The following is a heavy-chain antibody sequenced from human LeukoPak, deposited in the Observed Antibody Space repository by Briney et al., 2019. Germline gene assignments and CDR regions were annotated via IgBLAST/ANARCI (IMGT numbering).Heavy chain of an antibody. CDR3: AGDGYRTSWYYY. J-gene: IGHJ4*02. D-gene: IGHD6-13*01. CDR1: GGSISSYY. V-gene: IGHV4-4*07. Sequence: SETLSLTCSVSGGSISSYYWSWIRQPAGKGLEWIGHIYTSGSTKYNPSLKSRVTISLDKSENQFSLKLSSVTAADTAVYYCAGDGYRTSWYYYWGQGTLVTVSS. CDR2: IYTSGST.